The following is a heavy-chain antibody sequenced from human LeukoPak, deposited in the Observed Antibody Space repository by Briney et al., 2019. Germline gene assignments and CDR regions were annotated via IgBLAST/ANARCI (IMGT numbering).Heavy chain of an antibody. CDR3: ARQGSSSWYSDY. CDR2: IYYSGST. CDR1: GGSISNYY. J-gene: IGHJ4*02. D-gene: IGHD6-13*01. V-gene: IGHV4-59*08. Sequence: SETLSLTCTVSGGSISNYYWSWIRQPPGKGLEWIGYIYYSGSTNYNPSLKSRVTISVDTSKNQFSLKLSSVTAADTAVYYCARQGSSSWYSDYWGQGTLVTVSS.